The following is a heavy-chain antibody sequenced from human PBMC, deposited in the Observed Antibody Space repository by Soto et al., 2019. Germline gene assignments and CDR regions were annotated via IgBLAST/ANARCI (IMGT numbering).Heavy chain of an antibody. CDR1: GFTFSNYA. CDR3: AKDIDSSGWYNDY. CDR2: ISASGGIT. J-gene: IGHJ4*02. V-gene: IGHV3-23*01. D-gene: IGHD6-19*01. Sequence: GGSLRLSCAASGFTFSNYAMTWVRQGPEKGLEWVSGISASGGITYFADSVKGRFTISRDNSKNMLYLQMNSLRADDTAVYFCAKDIDSSGWYNDYWGQGTLVTVS.